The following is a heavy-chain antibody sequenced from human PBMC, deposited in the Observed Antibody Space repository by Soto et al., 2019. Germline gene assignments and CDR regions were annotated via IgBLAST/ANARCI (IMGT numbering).Heavy chain of an antibody. CDR3: ARDPDGIIDFDY. V-gene: IGHV3-48*02. CDR1: GFTFSSFG. J-gene: IGHJ4*02. D-gene: IGHD3-10*01. Sequence: GGSLRLSCAVSGFTFSSFGMNWVRQAPGKGLEWISYITSDSSTRHYADFVKGRFTISRDNAKNSLYLQMNSLRDEDTAVYFCARDPDGIIDFDYWGQGTPVTVPQ. CDR2: ITSDSSTR.